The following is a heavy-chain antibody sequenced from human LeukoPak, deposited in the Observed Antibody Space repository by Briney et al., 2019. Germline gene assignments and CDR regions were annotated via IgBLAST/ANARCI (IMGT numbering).Heavy chain of an antibody. CDR1: GYTLTDYY. CDR2: INPKSDVT. J-gene: IGHJ6*03. Sequence: ASVKVSCKASGYTLTDYYMHWVRQAPGEGLEWMGWINPKSDVTRYEEKFQGRVTMTRDTSISTAYMELSRLRSDDTAVYYCARDMEDYDFWSGYYRYYYYYYYMDVWGKGTTVTVSS. CDR3: ARDMEDYDFWSGYYRYYYYYYYMDV. D-gene: IGHD3-3*01. V-gene: IGHV1-2*02.